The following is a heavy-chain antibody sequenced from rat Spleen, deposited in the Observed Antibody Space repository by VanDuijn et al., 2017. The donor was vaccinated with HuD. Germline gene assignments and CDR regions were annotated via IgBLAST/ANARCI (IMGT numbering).Heavy chain of an antibody. CDR1: GFTFSTHG. J-gene: IGHJ3*01. CDR3: ARHGFAY. V-gene: IGHV5-29*01. Sequence: EVQLVESGGGLVQPGRSLKLPCAASGFTFSTHGIAWVCKTPQKGPEWVATIRYNCSSPFYLDSVRGRFTVSRDNAKSTLYLQMYSLTSEDTPTYYCARHGFAYWGQGTLVTVSS. CDR2: IRYNCSSP.